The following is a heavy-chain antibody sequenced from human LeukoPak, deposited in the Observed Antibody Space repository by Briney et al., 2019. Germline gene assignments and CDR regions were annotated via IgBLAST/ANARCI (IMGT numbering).Heavy chain of an antibody. CDR3: AKTVLRFLEWLFTPFDY. J-gene: IGHJ4*02. D-gene: IGHD3-3*01. CDR1: GFTVSSNY. CDR2: ISGSGGST. V-gene: IGHV3-23*01. Sequence: TGGSLRLSCAASGFTVSSNYMSWVRQAPGKGLEWVSAISGSGGSTYYADSVKGRFTISRDNSKNTLYLPMNSLRAEDTAVYYCAKTVLRFLEWLFTPFDYWGQGTLVTVSS.